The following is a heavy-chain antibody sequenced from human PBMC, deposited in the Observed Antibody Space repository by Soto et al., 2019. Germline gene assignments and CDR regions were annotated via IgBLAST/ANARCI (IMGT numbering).Heavy chain of an antibody. V-gene: IGHV1-69*13. CDR3: GSVGYCSSTNCLFYYYHYGMDV. CDR2: IIPIFGTT. D-gene: IGHD2-2*03. CDR1: GGTFSGHA. Sequence: VASVKVSCKVSGGTFSGHAISWVRQAPGRGLEWMGGIIPIFGTTNYAQNFRARVTITADESTSTAYMELSSLTSEDTAVYYCGSVGYCSSTNCLFYYYHYGMDVWGQGTTVTVSS. J-gene: IGHJ6*02.